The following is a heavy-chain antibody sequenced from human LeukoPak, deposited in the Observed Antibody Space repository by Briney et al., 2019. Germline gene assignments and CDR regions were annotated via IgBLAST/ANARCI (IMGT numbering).Heavy chain of an antibody. Sequence: ASVKVSCKASGYTFNGYYMHWVRQAPGQGLEWMGWINPNSGGTNYAQKLQGRVTMTTDTSTSTAYMELRSLRSDDTAVYYCARDLVGSGSPFDYWGQGTLVTVSS. D-gene: IGHD3-10*01. CDR2: INPNSGGT. CDR1: GYTFNGYY. CDR3: ARDLVGSGSPFDY. V-gene: IGHV1-2*02. J-gene: IGHJ4*02.